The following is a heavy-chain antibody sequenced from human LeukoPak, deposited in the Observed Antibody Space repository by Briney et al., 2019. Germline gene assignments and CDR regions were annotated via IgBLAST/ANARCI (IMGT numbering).Heavy chain of an antibody. D-gene: IGHD6-13*01. V-gene: IGHV4-34*01. Sequence: SSETLSLTCAVYGGSFSGYYWSWIRQPPGKGLEWIGEINHSGSTSYNPSLKSRVTISVDTSKNQFSLKLSSVTAADTAVYHCARGGGSSWLYDYWGQGTLVTVSS. CDR1: GGSFSGYY. CDR2: INHSGST. J-gene: IGHJ4*02. CDR3: ARGGGSSWLYDY.